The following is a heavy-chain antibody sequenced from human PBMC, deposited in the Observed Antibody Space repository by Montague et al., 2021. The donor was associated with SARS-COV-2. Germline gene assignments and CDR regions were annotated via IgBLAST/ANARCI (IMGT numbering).Heavy chain of an antibody. V-gene: IGHV3-30*04. CDR2: ISYDGSKK. D-gene: IGHD6-13*01. CDR3: AKEQYSSSWSDFDY. CDR1: GFTFSTYP. Sequence: SLRLSCAASGFTFSTYPMHWVRQAPGKGLEWLVVISYDGSKKDYADPVKGRFTIPRDNSENMLYLQMNSLRAEDTAVYYCAKEQYSSSWSDFDYWGQGTVAAVSS. J-gene: IGHJ4*02.